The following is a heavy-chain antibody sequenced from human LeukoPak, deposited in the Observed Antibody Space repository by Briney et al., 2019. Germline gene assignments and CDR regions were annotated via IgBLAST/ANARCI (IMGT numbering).Heavy chain of an antibody. V-gene: IGHV1-8*03. J-gene: IGHJ3*02. D-gene: IGHD6-13*01. CDR1: GYTFTSYD. CDR2: MNPNSGNT. CDR3: ARTLKIAAAVTAFDI. Sequence: ASVKVSCKASGYTFTSYDINWVRQATGQGLEWMGWMNPNSGNTGYAQKFQGRVTITADKSTSTAYMELSSLRSEDTAVYYCARTLKIAAAVTAFDIWGQGTMVTVSS.